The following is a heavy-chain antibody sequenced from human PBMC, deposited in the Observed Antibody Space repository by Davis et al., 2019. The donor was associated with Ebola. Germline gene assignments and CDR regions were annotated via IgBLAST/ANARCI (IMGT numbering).Heavy chain of an antibody. Sequence: GESLKISCAASGFSFSSLAMSWVRQAPGKGLEWVSALSGSGRRTYYADSVKDRFTISRDNSRNILYLQMNSLRAEDTAVYYCAKGATLYGSGLLHYWGQGTLVTVSS. J-gene: IGHJ4*02. CDR1: GFSFSSLA. CDR3: AKGATLYGSGLLHY. V-gene: IGHV3-23*01. D-gene: IGHD3-10*01. CDR2: LSGSGRRT.